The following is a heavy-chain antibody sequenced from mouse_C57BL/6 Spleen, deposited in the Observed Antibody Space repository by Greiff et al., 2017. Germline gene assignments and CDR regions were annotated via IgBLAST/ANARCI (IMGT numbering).Heavy chain of an antibody. CDR2: INPSSGYT. J-gene: IGHJ4*01. CDR1: GYTFTSYT. V-gene: IGHV1-4*01. CDR3: ASAYDSNFYDMDY. D-gene: IGHD2-5*01. Sequence: VQLQQSGAELARPGASVKMSCKASGYTFTSYTMHWVKQRPGQGLEWIGYINPSSGYTKYNEKFKDKATLTADKSSSTVYMQLSMLTSDASAYYCCASAYDSNFYDMDYWGQGTSVTVSS.